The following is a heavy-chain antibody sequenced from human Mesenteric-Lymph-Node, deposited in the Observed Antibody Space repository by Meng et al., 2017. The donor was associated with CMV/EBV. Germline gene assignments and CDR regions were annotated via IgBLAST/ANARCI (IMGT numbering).Heavy chain of an antibody. CDR1: GFTFSRYA. CDR3: ALGSTSCYRADCYGMDV. V-gene: IGHV3-30*04. CDR2: ISYDGNNE. Sequence: GGSLRLSCAGSGFTFSRYAMHWVRQAPGKGLEWVAVISYDGNNEYYADSVKGRFTMSRDTSKSTLYLQMNSLRAEDTAVYYCALGSTSCYRADCYGMDVWGQGTTVTVSS. D-gene: IGHD2-2*02. J-gene: IGHJ6*02.